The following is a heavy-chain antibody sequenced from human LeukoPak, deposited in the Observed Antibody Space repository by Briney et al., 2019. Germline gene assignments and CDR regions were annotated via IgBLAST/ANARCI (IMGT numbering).Heavy chain of an antibody. D-gene: IGHD6-6*01. CDR1: EFTFDDYA. V-gene: IGHV3-9*01. J-gene: IGHJ4*02. CDR3: ARDRSWAARDYFDY. Sequence: SLRLSCAASEFTFDDYAMHWVRQAPGKGLEWVSGISWNSGTIAYADSVKGRFTISRDNSRNSLYLQMNSLRAEDTAVYYCARDRSWAARDYFDYWGQGTLVTVSS. CDR2: ISWNSGTI.